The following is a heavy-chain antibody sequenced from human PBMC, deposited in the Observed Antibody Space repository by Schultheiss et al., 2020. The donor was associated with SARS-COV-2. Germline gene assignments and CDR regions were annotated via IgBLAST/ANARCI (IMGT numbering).Heavy chain of an antibody. CDR3: ARVQGLQLTVDY. CDR2: INHSGST. D-gene: IGHD1-1*01. J-gene: IGHJ4*02. Sequence: SETLSLTCTVSGGSISSGGHYWSWIRQPPGKGLEWIGEINHSGSTNYNPSLKSRVTISVDTSKNQFSLKLSSVTAADTAVYYCARVQGLQLTVDYWGQGTLVTVSS. V-gene: IGHV4-39*07. CDR1: GGSISSGGHY.